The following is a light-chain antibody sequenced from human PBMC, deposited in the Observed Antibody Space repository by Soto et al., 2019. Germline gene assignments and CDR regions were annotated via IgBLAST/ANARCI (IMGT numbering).Light chain of an antibody. V-gene: IGLV2-14*03. CDR1: SSDVGGYNY. CDR3: ASFTRSVPVV. CDR2: DVN. J-gene: IGLJ2*01. Sequence: QSALTQPASVSGSPGQSITISCAGTSSDVGGYNYVSWYQQHPGKVPRLIISDVNKRPSGVSDRFSGSKSGNTASLTISGLQAEDEADYYCASFTRSVPVVFGGGTTLTVL.